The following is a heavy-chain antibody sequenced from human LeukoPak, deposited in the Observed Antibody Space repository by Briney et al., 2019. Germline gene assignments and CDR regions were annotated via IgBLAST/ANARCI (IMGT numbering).Heavy chain of an antibody. D-gene: IGHD3-22*01. Sequence: KASETLSLTCTVSGGSISSGDYYWSWIRQPPGKGLEWIGYIYYSGSTYYNPSLKSRVTISVDTPKNQFSLKLSSVTAADTAVYYCARAHERYYYDSSGYYYYDYWGQGTLVTVSS. J-gene: IGHJ4*02. CDR3: ARAHERYYYDSSGYYYYDY. CDR2: IYYSGST. CDR1: GGSISSGDYY. V-gene: IGHV4-30-4*02.